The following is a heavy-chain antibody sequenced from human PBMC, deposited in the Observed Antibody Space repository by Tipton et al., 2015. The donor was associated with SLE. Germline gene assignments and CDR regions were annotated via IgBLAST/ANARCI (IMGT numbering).Heavy chain of an antibody. D-gene: IGHD2-8*02. CDR2: IYYSGSS. CDR3: ARESASTGHFYF. CDR1: DGSISTYGYF. Sequence: TLSLTCTVSDGSISTYGYFWSWIRRRPGTGLEWIGYIYYSGSSYYSPSLESRITLSVDTSENQFSLNLWSVTVADTAVYYCARESASTGHFYFWGQGTLVTVPS. V-gene: IGHV4-31*03. J-gene: IGHJ4*02.